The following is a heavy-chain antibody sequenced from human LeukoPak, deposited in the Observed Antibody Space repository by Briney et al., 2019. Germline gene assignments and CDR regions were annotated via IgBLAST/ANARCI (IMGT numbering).Heavy chain of an antibody. CDR2: INSGGSST. CDR3: ARDLSGVPGYTYGRGIDY. J-gene: IGHJ4*02. V-gene: IGHV3-74*01. D-gene: IGHD5-18*01. Sequence: PGGSLRLSCAASGFTFSSYWMHWVRQAPGKGLVWVSRINSGGSSTSYADSVKGRFTISRDNAKTSLYLQMNSLRDEDTAVYYCARDLSGVPGYTYGRGIDYWRQGTLVTVPS. CDR1: GFTFSSYW.